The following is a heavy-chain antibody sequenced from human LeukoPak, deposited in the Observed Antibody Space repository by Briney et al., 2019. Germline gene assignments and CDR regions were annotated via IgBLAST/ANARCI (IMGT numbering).Heavy chain of an antibody. CDR2: ISYSGNT. D-gene: IGHD6-19*01. CDR3: ASTRRAAVAGRFDS. V-gene: IGHV4-59*08. J-gene: IGHJ4*02. CDR1: GASISSYY. Sequence: SETLSLTCTVSGASISSYYWSWIRQPPGKGLEWIGYISYSGNTNYSPSLESRVTMSVDESKNQFSLRVHFVSAADTAVYYCASTRRAAVAGRFDSWGQGTLVTVSS.